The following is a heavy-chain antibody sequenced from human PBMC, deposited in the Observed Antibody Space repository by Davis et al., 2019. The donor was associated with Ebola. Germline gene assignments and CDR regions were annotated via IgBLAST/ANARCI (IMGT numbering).Heavy chain of an antibody. CDR3: TGGHGWCDY. V-gene: IGHV5-10-1*01. Sequence: GESLKISCKASGYTFTNNYITWVRQLPGKGLEWMGRIATSDSNSEYSPSFKGHVTISADKSISTVYLQWSGLQASDTAIYFCTGGHGWCDYWGQGTPVTVSS. D-gene: IGHD6-19*01. J-gene: IGHJ4*02. CDR1: GYTFTNNY. CDR2: IATSDSNS.